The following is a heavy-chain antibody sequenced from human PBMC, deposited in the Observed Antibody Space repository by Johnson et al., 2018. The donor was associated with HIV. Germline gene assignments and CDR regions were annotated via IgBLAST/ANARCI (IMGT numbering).Heavy chain of an antibody. CDR1: GFTFSSYW. CDR3: ARDMITMVRGVVDAFDI. J-gene: IGHJ3*02. Sequence: VQLVESGGGLVQPGGSLRLSCATSGFTFSSYWMSWVRQAPGKGLEWVANIKQDGSEKYYVDSVKGRFTISRDNAKNSLYLQMNSLRAEDTAVYYCARDMITMVRGVVDAFDIWGQGTMVTVSS. CDR2: IKQDGSEK. D-gene: IGHD3-10*01. V-gene: IGHV3-7*01.